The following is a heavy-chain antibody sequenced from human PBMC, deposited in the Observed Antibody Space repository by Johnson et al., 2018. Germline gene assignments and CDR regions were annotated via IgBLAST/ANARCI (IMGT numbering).Heavy chain of an antibody. Sequence: QVQLVQSGAEVKKPGASVKVPCKTSGHGFTTYDINWVRQAAGQGFEWLGWVNPGTTKTGYAQNFQGRIIMTTDTPITTAYLELSSLRSDDTAMYYCAREVLTAAGSSWGQGTLVTVFS. CDR3: AREVLTAAGSS. CDR1: GHGFTTYD. J-gene: IGHJ4*02. CDR2: VNPGTTKT. D-gene: IGHD6-13*01. V-gene: IGHV1-8*01.